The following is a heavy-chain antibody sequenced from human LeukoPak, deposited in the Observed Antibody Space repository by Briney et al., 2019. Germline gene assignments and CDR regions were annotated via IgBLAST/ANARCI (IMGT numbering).Heavy chain of an antibody. CDR1: GYSISSGYY. V-gene: IGHV4-38-2*02. Sequence: PLETLSLTCTVSGYSISSGYYWGWIRQPPGKGLEWIGSIYHSGSTYYNPSLKSRVTISVDTSKNQFSLKLSSVTAADTAVYYCARVVGSGSHYSDYWGQGTLVTVSS. CDR2: IYHSGST. J-gene: IGHJ4*02. CDR3: ARVVGSGSHYSDY. D-gene: IGHD3-10*01.